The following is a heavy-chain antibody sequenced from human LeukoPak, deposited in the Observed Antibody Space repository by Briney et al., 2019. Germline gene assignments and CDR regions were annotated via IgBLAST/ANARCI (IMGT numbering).Heavy chain of an antibody. D-gene: IGHD3-10*01. Sequence: GGSLRLSCAASGFTFSSYDMHWVRQAPGKGLEWVAVISKDGSNKYYTDSVKGRFTISRDNSKNTLYLQMNSLGAEDTAVYYCARDAFQTSGTYMDYWGQGALVTVSS. V-gene: IGHV3-30-3*01. CDR1: GFTFSSYD. J-gene: IGHJ4*02. CDR2: ISKDGSNK. CDR3: ARDAFQTSGTYMDY.